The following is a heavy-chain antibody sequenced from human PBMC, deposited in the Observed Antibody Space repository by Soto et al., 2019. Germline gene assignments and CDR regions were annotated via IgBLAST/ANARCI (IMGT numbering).Heavy chain of an antibody. D-gene: IGHD1-1*01. Sequence: ASVKVSCKASGYTFTSYGISWVRQAPGQGLEWMGWISAYNGNTNYAQKLQGRVTMTTDTSTSTAYMELRSLRSDDTAVYYCAGTTKVGDDSYGMDVWGQGTTVTVPS. CDR3: AGTTKVGDDSYGMDV. CDR1: GYTFTSYG. CDR2: ISAYNGNT. V-gene: IGHV1-18*01. J-gene: IGHJ6*02.